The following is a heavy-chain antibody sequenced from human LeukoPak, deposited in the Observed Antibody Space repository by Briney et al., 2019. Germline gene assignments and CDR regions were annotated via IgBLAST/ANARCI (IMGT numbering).Heavy chain of an antibody. D-gene: IGHD4-17*01. Sequence: GRSLRLSCAASGFTFSSYGMHWVRQAPGKGLEWVALISYDGSHKYYADSVKGRFTISRDNSRNTLYLQMNSLRAEDTAAYYCAKDYLSMTTVTPLDYWGQGTLVTVSS. CDR1: GFTFSSYG. V-gene: IGHV3-30*18. CDR2: ISYDGSHK. CDR3: AKDYLSMTTVTPLDY. J-gene: IGHJ4*02.